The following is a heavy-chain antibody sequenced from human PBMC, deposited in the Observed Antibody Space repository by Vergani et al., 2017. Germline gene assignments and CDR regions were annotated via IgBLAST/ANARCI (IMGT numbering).Heavy chain of an antibody. CDR2: ISWDGGST. V-gene: IGHV3-43*01. D-gene: IGHD2-21*02. CDR1: GFTFDDYT. Sequence: EVQLVESGGVVVQPGGSLRLSCAASGFTFDDYTMHWVRQAPGKGLEWVSLISWDGGSTYYADSVKGRFTISRDNSKNSLYLQMNSLRAEDTAVYYCAKGKFSDVVTAIFDYWGQGTLVTVSS. J-gene: IGHJ4*02. CDR3: AKGKFSDVVTAIFDY.